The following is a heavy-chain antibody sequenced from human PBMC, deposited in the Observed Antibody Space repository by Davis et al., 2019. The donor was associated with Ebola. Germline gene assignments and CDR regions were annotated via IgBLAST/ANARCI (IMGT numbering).Heavy chain of an antibody. D-gene: IGHD1-1*01. CDR3: ARAQFPTTSDH. J-gene: IGHJ4*02. CDR1: GYRFTSHG. CDR2: INPHNGNT. V-gene: IGHV1-18*01. Sequence: ASVKVSCKASGYRFTSHGISWVRQAPGQGLEWMGWINPHNGNTNYAQNVQGRVIMTSDTATTTAYMEVGSLRSDDTAVYYCARAQFPTTSDHWGQGTLVTVSS.